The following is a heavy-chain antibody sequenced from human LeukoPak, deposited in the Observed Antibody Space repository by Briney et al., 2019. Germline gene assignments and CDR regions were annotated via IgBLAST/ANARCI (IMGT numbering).Heavy chain of an antibody. J-gene: IGHJ4*02. D-gene: IGHD3-22*01. CDR2: IYWNDDK. Sequence: SGPTLAKPTQTLTLTCTFSGFSLTTREVGVGWIRQPPGKALGWLALIYWNDDKRYSPSLKSRLAITKDTSKNQVVVTMTNMDPVDTATYYCARLVDYYDSGGYYADYWGQGTLVTVSS. CDR3: ARLVDYYDSGGYYADY. CDR1: GFSLTTREVG. V-gene: IGHV2-5*01.